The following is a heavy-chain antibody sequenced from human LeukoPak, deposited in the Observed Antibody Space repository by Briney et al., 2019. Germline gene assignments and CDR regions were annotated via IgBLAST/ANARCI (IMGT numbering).Heavy chain of an antibody. CDR2: IYHSGST. D-gene: IGHD3-3*01. V-gene: IGHV4-38-2*02. CDR3: ARSTNKRITIFWSGYPFDY. Sequence: PSETLSLTCTVSGYSISSGYYWGWIRQPPGKGLEWIGSIYHSGSTYYNPSLKSRVTISVDTSKNQFSLKLSSVTAADTAVYYCARSTNKRITIFWSGYPFDYWGQGTLVTVSS. CDR1: GYSISSGYY. J-gene: IGHJ4*02.